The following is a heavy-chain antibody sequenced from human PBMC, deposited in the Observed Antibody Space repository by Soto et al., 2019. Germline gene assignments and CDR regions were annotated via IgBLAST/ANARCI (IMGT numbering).Heavy chain of an antibody. V-gene: IGHV1-18*01. CDR1: GYAFTTYG. Sequence: QVHLVQSGAEVKKPGASVKVSCKGSGYAFTTYGITWVRQAPGQGLEWMGWISAHNGNTNYAQKLQGRVTVTRDTSTSTADMELRSLRSDDTAVYDCARGRYGDYGGQGALVTVSS. CDR2: ISAHNGNT. D-gene: IGHD1-1*01. CDR3: ARGRYGDY. J-gene: IGHJ4*02.